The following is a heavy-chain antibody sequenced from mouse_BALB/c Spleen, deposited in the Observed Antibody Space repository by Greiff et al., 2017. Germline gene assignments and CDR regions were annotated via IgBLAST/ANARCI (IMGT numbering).Heavy chain of an antibody. D-gene: IGHD2-14*01. V-gene: IGHV1-84*02. CDR3: ARSYYRFPFAY. CDR1: GYTFTDYY. Sequence: QVQLKQSGPELVKPGASVKISCKASGYTFTDYYINWVKQKPGQGLEWIGWIYPGSGNTKYNEKFKGKATLTVDTSSSTAYMQLSILTSEDTAFYFCARSYYRFPFAYWGQGTLVTVSA. CDR2: IYPGSGNT. J-gene: IGHJ3*01.